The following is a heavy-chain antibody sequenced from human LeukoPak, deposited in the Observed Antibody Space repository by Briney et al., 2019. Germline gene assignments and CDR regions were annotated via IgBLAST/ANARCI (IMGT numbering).Heavy chain of an antibody. J-gene: IGHJ4*02. D-gene: IGHD3-22*01. CDR2: INSDGRST. CDR3: ATPPDSFDGSGYHQGGD. V-gene: IGHV3-74*01. CDR1: GFTFSSYW. Sequence: GGSLRLSCAASGFTFSSYWMHWVRQAPGKGRVWVSRINSDGRSTSYADSVKGRFSISRDNAKTTLYLPINRLRAEETAVYYCATPPDSFDGSGYHQGGDSGQGTLVTVSS.